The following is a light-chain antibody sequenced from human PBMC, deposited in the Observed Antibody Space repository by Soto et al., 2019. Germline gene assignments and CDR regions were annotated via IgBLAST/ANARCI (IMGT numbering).Light chain of an antibody. CDR2: DAS. Sequence: DIQMTHSPSSLSAFVGDRVTITCRASQTVYNFLNWYQHKPGKAPKLLIYDASSLESGVPSRFSGSGSGTEFTLTISSLQPDDFATYYCQQYNSYSRAFGQGTKVDIK. V-gene: IGKV1-5*01. CDR1: QTVYNF. CDR3: QQYNSYSRA. J-gene: IGKJ1*01.